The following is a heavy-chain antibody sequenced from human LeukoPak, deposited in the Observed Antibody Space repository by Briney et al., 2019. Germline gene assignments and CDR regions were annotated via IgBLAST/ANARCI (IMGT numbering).Heavy chain of an antibody. V-gene: IGHV4-59*01. Sequence: SETLSLTCTVSGGSIANYYWSWIRQTRGKGLEWIGFSYYTGPTNYNPSLKSRVTISIDTSKSQFSLRLTSVTPADTAIYYCARDYAHFFDNWGQGALVTVYS. D-gene: IGHD3-16*01. CDR2: SYYTGPT. CDR1: GGSIANYY. J-gene: IGHJ4*02. CDR3: ARDYAHFFDN.